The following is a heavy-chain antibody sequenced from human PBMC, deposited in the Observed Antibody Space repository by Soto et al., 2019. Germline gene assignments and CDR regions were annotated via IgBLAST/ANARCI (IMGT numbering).Heavy chain of an antibody. CDR2: IYFSGSA. Sequence: QVQLQESGPGLVKPSQTLALTCTVSGGSISSGDFYWSWIRQPPGKGLEWIGYIYFSGSAYYNPSLNSRVAMSVDTSKNQFSLKLNSVTAANTAVNFCARKPPPDVWHGMAVWGQGTTVTVSS. D-gene: IGHD3-16*01. CDR3: ARKPPPDVWHGMAV. CDR1: GGSISSGDFY. J-gene: IGHJ6*02. V-gene: IGHV4-30-4*01.